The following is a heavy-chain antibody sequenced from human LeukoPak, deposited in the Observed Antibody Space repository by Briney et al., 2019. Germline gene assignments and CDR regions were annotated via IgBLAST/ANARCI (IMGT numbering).Heavy chain of an antibody. D-gene: IGHD1-26*01. J-gene: IGHJ6*03. V-gene: IGHV3-23*01. CDR2: ISGSGGST. CDR3: AAGSYYVNYYYYYMDV. Sequence: GGSLRLSCAASGFTFSSYAMSWVRQAPGKGLEWVSAISGSGGSTYYADSVKGRFTISRDNSKNTLYLQMNSLRAEDTAVYYCAAGSYYVNYYYYYMDVWGKGTTVTISS. CDR1: GFTFSSYA.